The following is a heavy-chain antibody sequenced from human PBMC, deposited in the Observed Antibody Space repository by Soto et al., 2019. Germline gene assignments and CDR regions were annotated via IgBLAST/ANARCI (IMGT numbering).Heavy chain of an antibody. CDR2: ISSSGSTI. Sequence: EVQLVESGGGLVQPGGSLRLSCAASGFTFSSYSMNWVRQAPGKGLEWVSYISSSGSTIYYADSVKGRFTISRDNAKNALYLQMNGLRAAYTAVYYCAPAAANFWGQGTRVTVSS. D-gene: IGHD2-2*01. CDR3: APAAANF. V-gene: IGHV3-48*01. J-gene: IGHJ4*02. CDR1: GFTFSSYS.